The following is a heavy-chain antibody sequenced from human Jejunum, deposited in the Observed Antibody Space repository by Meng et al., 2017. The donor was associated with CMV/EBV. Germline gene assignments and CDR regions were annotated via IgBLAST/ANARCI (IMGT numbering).Heavy chain of an antibody. Sequence: FAYAWMGWVRQAPGKGLEWVARIKSKEDGETTDYAAPVNGRFIISRDDSQNTLYLQMNSLKSEDTAVYYCATPSRGGYCPSSFDFWGQGTLVTVSS. V-gene: IGHV3-15*01. J-gene: IGHJ4*02. D-gene: IGHD2-21*01. CDR1: FAYAW. CDR3: ATPSRGGYCPSSFDF. CDR2: IKSKEDGETT.